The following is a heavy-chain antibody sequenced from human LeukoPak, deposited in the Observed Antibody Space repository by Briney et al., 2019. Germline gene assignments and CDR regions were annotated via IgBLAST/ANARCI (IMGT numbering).Heavy chain of an antibody. V-gene: IGHV1-2*04. J-gene: IGHJ5*02. D-gene: IGHD6-19*01. CDR2: INPNSGGT. CDR1: GYTFTGYY. Sequence: ASVKVSCKASGYTFTGYYMHWVRQAPGQGLEWMGWINPNSGGTNYAQKFQGWVTMTRDTSISTAYMELSRLRSDDAAAYYCARDRGGGDSSGWYNWFDPWGQGTLVTVSS. CDR3: ARDRGGGDSSGWYNWFDP.